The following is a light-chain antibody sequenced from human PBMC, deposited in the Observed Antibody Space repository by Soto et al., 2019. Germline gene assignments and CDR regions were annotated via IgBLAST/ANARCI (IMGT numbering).Light chain of an antibody. CDR1: QNIGNW. Sequence: DILMTQSPSTLSASVGDRVTITCRASQNIGNWLAWYQQKPGKAPKLLIYKASNLDSGVPSRFSGSGSGTEFTLTISSLQPDDLATYYCQQYNSYTFGQGTKLEIK. V-gene: IGKV1-5*03. CDR3: QQYNSYT. CDR2: KAS. J-gene: IGKJ2*01.